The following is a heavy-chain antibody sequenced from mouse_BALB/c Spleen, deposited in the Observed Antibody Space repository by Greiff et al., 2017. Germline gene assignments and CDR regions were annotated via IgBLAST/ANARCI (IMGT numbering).Heavy chain of an antibody. Sequence: EVQVVESGGGLVKPGGSLTLSCAASGFTFSSYDMSWVRQAPEKRLEWVASISSGGSTYYPASVKGRFTISRDNARNILYLQMSSLRSEETAMYYCGRGGGLYDDYVFDYWGQGTTLTVSS. CDR1: GFTFSSYD. CDR2: ISSGGST. V-gene: IGHV5-6-5*01. J-gene: IGHJ2*01. D-gene: IGHD2-3*01. CDR3: GRGGGLYDDYVFDY.